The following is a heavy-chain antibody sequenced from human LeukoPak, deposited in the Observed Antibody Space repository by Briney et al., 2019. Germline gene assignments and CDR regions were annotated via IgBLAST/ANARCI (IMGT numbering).Heavy chain of an antibody. D-gene: IGHD3-22*01. V-gene: IGHV1-24*01. Sequence: ASVKVSCKVSGYTLTELSMHWVRQAPGKGLEWMGGFDPEDGETIYARKFQGRVTMTEDTSTDTAYMELSSLRSEDTAVYYCATATYYYDSSGYLRKPFDHWGQGTLVTVSS. J-gene: IGHJ5*02. CDR3: ATATYYYDSSGYLRKPFDH. CDR1: GYTLTELS. CDR2: FDPEDGET.